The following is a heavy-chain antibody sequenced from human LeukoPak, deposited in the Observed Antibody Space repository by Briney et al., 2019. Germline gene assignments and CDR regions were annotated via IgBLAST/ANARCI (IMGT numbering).Heavy chain of an antibody. V-gene: IGHV4-59*01. Sequence: SETLSLTCTVSGGSISSYYWSWIRQPPGKGLEWIGYIYDNGSTNYNPSLKSRVTISVDSSKNQFSLKLTSVTAADTAVYYCARDTSGWHYFHYWGQGTLVTVSS. D-gene: IGHD6-19*01. CDR2: IYDNGST. CDR3: ARDTSGWHYFHY. CDR1: GGSISSYY. J-gene: IGHJ4*02.